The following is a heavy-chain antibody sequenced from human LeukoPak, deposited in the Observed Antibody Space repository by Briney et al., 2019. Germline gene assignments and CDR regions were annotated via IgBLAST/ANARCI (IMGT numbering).Heavy chain of an antibody. CDR1: GFTFSTYY. J-gene: IGHJ4*02. CDR3: AAQRAVGFDY. Sequence: SGGSLRLSCAASGFTFSTYYMTWVRQAPGKGLEWEANIKQDGSQKYYVDSVQGRFTISRDNAKNSLYLQMNSLRAEDTAVYYCAAQRAVGFDYWGQGTLVTVSS. CDR2: IKQDGSQK. V-gene: IGHV3-7*01. D-gene: IGHD6-19*01.